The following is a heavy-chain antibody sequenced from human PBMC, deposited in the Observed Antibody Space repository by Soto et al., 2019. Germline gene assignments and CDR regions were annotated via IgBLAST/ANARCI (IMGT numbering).Heavy chain of an antibody. D-gene: IGHD5-12*01. J-gene: IGHJ4*02. V-gene: IGHV3-21*01. Sequence: EVQLVESGGGLVKPGGSLRLSCAASGFTFSSDSMNWVRQAPGKGLEWVSSISSSSSYIYYADSVKGRFTISRDNAKNSLYLQMNSLRAEDTAVYYCARAEEWLLDYWGQGTLVTVSS. CDR3: ARAEEWLLDY. CDR1: GFTFSSDS. CDR2: ISSSSSYI.